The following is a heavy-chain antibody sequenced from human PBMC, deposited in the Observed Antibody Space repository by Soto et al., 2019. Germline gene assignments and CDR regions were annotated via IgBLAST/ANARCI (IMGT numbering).Heavy chain of an antibody. CDR1: GFTFSTYS. D-gene: IGHD1-26*01. Sequence: EVQLVESGGGLVQPGGSLRLSCAASGFTFSTYSMNWVRQAPGKGLEWVSYISGDSSTIYYADSVKGRFTISRDNAKNSLYLQVNSLRDEDTAVYYCAREVGPINDWGQGTLVTVSS. J-gene: IGHJ4*02. CDR3: AREVGPIND. CDR2: ISGDSSTI. V-gene: IGHV3-48*02.